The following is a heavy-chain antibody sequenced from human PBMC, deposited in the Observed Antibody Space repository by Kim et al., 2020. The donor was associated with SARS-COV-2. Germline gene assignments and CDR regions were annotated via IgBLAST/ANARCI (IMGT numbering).Heavy chain of an antibody. CDR2: ISGSGGST. D-gene: IGHD5-12*01. V-gene: IGHV3-23*01. J-gene: IGHJ4*02. Sequence: GGSLRLSCAASGFTFSSYAMSWVRQAPGKGLEWVSAISGSGGSTYYADSVKGRFTISRDNSKNTLYLQMNSLRAEDTAVYYCAKVYSGYELGSHEPEDYWGQGTLVTVSS. CDR3: AKVYSGYELGSHEPEDY. CDR1: GFTFSSYA.